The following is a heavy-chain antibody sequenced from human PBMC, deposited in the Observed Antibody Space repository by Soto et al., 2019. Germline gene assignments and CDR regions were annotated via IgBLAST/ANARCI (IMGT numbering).Heavy chain of an antibody. CDR3: ARALWGRNAFDY. CDR2: ISSSSSYI. V-gene: IGHV3-21*01. J-gene: IGHJ4*02. CDR1: GFTFSTFA. Sequence: EVQLLESGGGLVQPGGSLRLSCTASGFTFSTFAMSWVRQAPGKGLEWVSSISSSSSYIYYADSVKGRFTISRDNAKNSLYLQMNSLRAEDTAVYYCARALWGRNAFDYWGQGTLVTVSS. D-gene: IGHD3-10*01.